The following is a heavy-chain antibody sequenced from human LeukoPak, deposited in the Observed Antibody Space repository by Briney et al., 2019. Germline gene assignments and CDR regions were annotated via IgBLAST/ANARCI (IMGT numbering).Heavy chain of an antibody. J-gene: IGHJ4*02. Sequence: SVKVSFKAPGGIFSSYAISWVRQAPGQGLEWMGRIIPILGIANYAQKFQGRVTITADKSTSTAYMDLSSLRSEDTAVYYCARDLPPYYFDYWGQGTLVTVSS. CDR3: ARDLPPYYFDY. CDR2: IIPILGIA. CDR1: GGIFSSYA. V-gene: IGHV1-69*04.